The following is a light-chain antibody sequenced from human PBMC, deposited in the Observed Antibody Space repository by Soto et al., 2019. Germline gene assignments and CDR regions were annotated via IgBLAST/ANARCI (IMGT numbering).Light chain of an antibody. CDR3: QHSGSSPPLT. CDR2: GAS. CDR1: QSVSSTF. Sequence: EFVLTQSPGTLSLSPGERATLSCRASQSVSSTFLAWYQQKPGQPPRLLIYGASTRGTGIPDRFSGSGSGTAFTLTICRLEPEDFAVYYCQHSGSSPPLTFGGGNKVEIK. V-gene: IGKV3-20*01. J-gene: IGKJ4*01.